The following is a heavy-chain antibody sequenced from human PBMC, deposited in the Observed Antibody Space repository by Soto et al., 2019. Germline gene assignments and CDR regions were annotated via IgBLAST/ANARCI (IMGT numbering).Heavy chain of an antibody. CDR1: GFIFRSAW. CDR3: AVSKGSGVEAFDY. CDR2: VKSKIDDETT. Sequence: EGRLVESGGGLVKPEESLRLSCAASGFIFRSAWMNWDRQAPGKGLEWVGRVKSKIDDETTDYAAHVKGRFTITRDDSTSVVSMQMKSLRMKDTAVDFSAVSKGSGVEAFDYWGPGTVVTVSS. V-gene: IGHV3-15*07. J-gene: IGHJ4*02. D-gene: IGHD2-15*01.